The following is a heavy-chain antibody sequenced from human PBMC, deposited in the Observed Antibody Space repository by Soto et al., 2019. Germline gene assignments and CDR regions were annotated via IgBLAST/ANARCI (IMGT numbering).Heavy chain of an antibody. CDR2: ISTSSDDI. D-gene: IGHD6-13*01. V-gene: IGHV3-21*01. J-gene: IGHJ6*01. Sequence: EVQLVESGGGLVKPGGSLRLSCAASGFTFSIYSMNWVRQAPGKGLEWVSSISTSSDDIYYADSVKGRFTISRDNAKNSRYLQMNSLRAEDTVGYYCARNSGSWRTFGPYYYGMDVWGQGTTVTVSS. CDR1: GFTFSIYS. CDR3: ARNSGSWRTFGPYYYGMDV.